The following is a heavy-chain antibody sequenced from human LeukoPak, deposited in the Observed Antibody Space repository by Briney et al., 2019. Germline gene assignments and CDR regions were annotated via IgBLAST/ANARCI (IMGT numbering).Heavy chain of an antibody. D-gene: IGHD5-12*01. V-gene: IGHV4-59*01. CDR1: GASTSHFY. J-gene: IGHJ3*02. CDR3: ARSAEWLRNAFDI. CDR2: MHNSGSS. Sequence: PSETLSLTCTVSGASTSHFYWNWIRQPTGHGLEWIGYMHNSGSSNHSPSLKSRVTISIDTSKNQFSLQLTSVTAADPAIYYCARSAEWLRNAFDIWGQGTMVSVST.